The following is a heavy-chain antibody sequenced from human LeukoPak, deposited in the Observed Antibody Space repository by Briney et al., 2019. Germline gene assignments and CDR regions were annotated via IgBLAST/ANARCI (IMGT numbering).Heavy chain of an antibody. D-gene: IGHD1-26*01. Sequence: GGSLRLSCAASGFTFSRYWMNWVRQAPGKGLEWVANIKQDGSEKYYVDSVKGRFTISRDNAKTSLYLQMNSLRAEDTAVYYCATDSGSYGYWGQGTLVTVSS. CDR2: IKQDGSEK. J-gene: IGHJ4*02. CDR1: GFTFSRYW. V-gene: IGHV3-7*01. CDR3: ATDSGSYGY.